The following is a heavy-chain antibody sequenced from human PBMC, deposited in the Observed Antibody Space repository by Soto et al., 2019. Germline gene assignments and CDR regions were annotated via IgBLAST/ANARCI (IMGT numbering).Heavy chain of an antibody. CDR3: ARRIFGRGNMGYYVY. V-gene: IGHV4-4*02. CDR2: IFHSGSS. D-gene: IGHD3-16*01. CDR1: NDSIRSDNW. J-gene: IGHJ4*02. Sequence: QVHLQESGPGLVKPSETLSLTCSVSNDSIRSDNWWSWVRQPPVKGLEWIGEIFHSGSSNNNPSLNRRVTLSIDISNNSCSLKLTSVTAEDTAVYYWARRIFGRGNMGYYVYWGQGNLVTVSS.